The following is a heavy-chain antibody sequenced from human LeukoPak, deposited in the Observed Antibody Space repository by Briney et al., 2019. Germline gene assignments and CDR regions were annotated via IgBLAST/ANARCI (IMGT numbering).Heavy chain of an antibody. D-gene: IGHD3-22*01. Sequence: RGSLRLSCAASGFTFSSYAMHWVRQAPGKGLEYVSAISSNGGSTYYANSVKGRFTISRDNSKNTLYLQMGSLRAEDMAVYYCARGGLYYYDSSGNWGQGTLVTVSS. V-gene: IGHV3-64*01. CDR2: ISSNGGST. J-gene: IGHJ4*02. CDR3: ARGGLYYYDSSGN. CDR1: GFTFSSYA.